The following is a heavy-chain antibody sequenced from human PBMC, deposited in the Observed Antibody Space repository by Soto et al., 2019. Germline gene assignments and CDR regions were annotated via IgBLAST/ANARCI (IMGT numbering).Heavy chain of an antibody. CDR1: GGSISSYY. CDR3: ARAPIFWSGPTPDRTYYMDV. Sequence: SETLSLTCTVSGGSISSYYWSWIRQPPGKGLEWIGYIYYSGSTNYNPSLKSRVTISVDTSKNQFSLKLSSVTAADTAVYYCARAPIFWSGPTPDRTYYMDVWGKGTTVTVSS. V-gene: IGHV4-59*01. J-gene: IGHJ6*03. CDR2: IYYSGST. D-gene: IGHD3-3*01.